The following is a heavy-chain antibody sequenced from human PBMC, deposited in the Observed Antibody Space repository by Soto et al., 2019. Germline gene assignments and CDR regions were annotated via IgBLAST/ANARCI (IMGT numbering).Heavy chain of an antibody. J-gene: IGHJ6*02. CDR1: GGSISIGTDY. Sequence: SETLSLTCDVSGGSISIGTDYWGWIRQPPGKGLEWIGYIYYSGSTNYNPSLKSRVTISVDTSKNQFSLKLSSVTAADTAVYYCARLIAVAGYYYYYGMDVWGQGPTVTVSS. CDR2: IYYSGST. CDR3: ARLIAVAGYYYYYGMDV. V-gene: IGHV4-61*01. D-gene: IGHD6-19*01.